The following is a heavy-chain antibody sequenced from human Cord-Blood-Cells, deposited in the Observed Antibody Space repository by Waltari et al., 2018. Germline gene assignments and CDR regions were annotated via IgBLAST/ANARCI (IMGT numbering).Heavy chain of an antibody. CDR2: IWYDGSNK. D-gene: IGHD3-3*01. V-gene: IGHV3-33*01. CDR1: GFTFSRYG. J-gene: IGHJ4*02. CDR3: ARDGYYDFWSGLDY. Sequence: QVQLVESGGGVVQPGRSLRLSCAAPGFTFSRYGMHWAREAQGKGVEWVAFIWYDGSNKSYADSVKVRFTIARDNSKNTLYLQMNSLRAEDTAVYYCARDGYYDFWSGLDYWGQGTLVTVSS.